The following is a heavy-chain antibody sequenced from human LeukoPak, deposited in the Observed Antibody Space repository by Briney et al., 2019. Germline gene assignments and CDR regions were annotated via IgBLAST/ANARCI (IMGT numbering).Heavy chain of an antibody. V-gene: IGHV3-7*01. CDR2: IKTDGSNQ. D-gene: IGHD1-7*01. CDR3: AREDDWNYEDY. Sequence: GESLRLSCTASGFTFSSYWMSWARQVPGKGLEWVADIKTDGSNQYYVDSVKGRFTISRDNAKNSLYLQINSLRAEDTAIYYCAREDDWNYEDYWGQGTLVTVSS. J-gene: IGHJ4*02. CDR1: GFTFSSYW.